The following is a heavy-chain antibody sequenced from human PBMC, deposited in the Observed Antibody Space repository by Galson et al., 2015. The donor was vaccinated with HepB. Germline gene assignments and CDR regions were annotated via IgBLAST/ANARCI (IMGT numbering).Heavy chain of an antibody. CDR3: ARDPADGMAGFDY. CDR1: GFSFSGYH. J-gene: IGHJ4*02. CDR2: IQRGAEII. D-gene: IGHD5-24*01. V-gene: IGHV3-11*01. Sequence: SLRLSCAASGFSFSGYHMAWIRQAPGRGLEWVSWIQRGAEIISYADSVKGRFTISRDTAKNSLFLQMNSLRADDTAVYYCARDPADGMAGFDYWGQGALVTVSS.